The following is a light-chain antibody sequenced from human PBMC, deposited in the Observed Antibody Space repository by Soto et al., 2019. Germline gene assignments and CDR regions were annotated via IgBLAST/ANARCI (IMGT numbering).Light chain of an antibody. Sequence: DIVLTQSPLSLPVTPGEPASISCRSSQSLLHSNGYNYLDWYLQKPGQSPQLLIYLGSNRASGVPDRFCGSGSGKDFTLKISRGEAENVGVIFCMQALQPRWTFGQGTKWEIK. CDR3: MQALQPRWT. CDR2: LGS. CDR1: QSLLHSNGYNY. V-gene: IGKV2-28*01. J-gene: IGKJ1*01.